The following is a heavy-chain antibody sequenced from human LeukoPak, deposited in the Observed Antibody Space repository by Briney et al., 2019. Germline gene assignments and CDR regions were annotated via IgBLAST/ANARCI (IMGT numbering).Heavy chain of an antibody. J-gene: IGHJ4*02. Sequence: SETLSLTCTVSGGSISSYYWSWIRQPPGKGLEWFGYIYYSGSTNYNPSLKSRVTISVDTSKNQFSLKLSSVTAADTAVYYCARGYYDSSGYYGIDYWGQGTLVTVSS. CDR1: GGSISSYY. CDR2: IYYSGST. D-gene: IGHD3-22*01. V-gene: IGHV4-59*01. CDR3: ARGYYDSSGYYGIDY.